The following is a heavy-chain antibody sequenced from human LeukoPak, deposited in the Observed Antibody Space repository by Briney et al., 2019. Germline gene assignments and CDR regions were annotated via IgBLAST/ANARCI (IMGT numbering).Heavy chain of an antibody. CDR2: MNPNSGNT. CDR1: GYTFTSY. Sequence: ASVKVSCKASGYTFTSYINWVRQATGQGLEWMGWMNPNSGNTGYAQKFQGRVTITRNTSISTAYMELSSLRSEDTAVYYCARVYYYGSSGHDAFDIWGQGTMVTVSS. V-gene: IGHV1-8*03. J-gene: IGHJ3*02. CDR3: ARVYYYGSSGHDAFDI. D-gene: IGHD3-22*01.